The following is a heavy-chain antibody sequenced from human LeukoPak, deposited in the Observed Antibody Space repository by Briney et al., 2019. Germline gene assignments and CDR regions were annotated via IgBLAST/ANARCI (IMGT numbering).Heavy chain of an antibody. V-gene: IGHV1-69*01. J-gene: IGHJ6*04. D-gene: IGHD2-2*01. CDR2: IIPIFGTA. CDR3: ARDGYCSSTSCYRGGNYYYGMDV. Sequence: SVKVSCKASGGTFNSYAISWVRQAPGQGLEWMGGIIPIFGTANYAQKFQGRVTITADESTSTAYMELSSLRSEDTAVYYCARDGYCSSTSCYRGGNYYYGMDVWGKGTTVTVSS. CDR1: GGTFNSYA.